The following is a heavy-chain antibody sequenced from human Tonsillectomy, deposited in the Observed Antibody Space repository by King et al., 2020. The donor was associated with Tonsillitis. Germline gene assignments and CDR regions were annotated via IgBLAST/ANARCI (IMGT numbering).Heavy chain of an antibody. D-gene: IGHD1-26*01. Sequence: VQLVESGGGLVQPGGSLRLSCAASGFTFGSYAMSWVRQAPGKGLEWVSGISGSGGSTYYADSVKGRFTISRDNSKNTLYLQMNSLRAEDTAVYYCAKDRWELLLFYSHRAAWGDGTTVTVPS. J-gene: IGHJ6*03. V-gene: IGHV3-23*04. CDR3: AKDRWELLLFYSHRAA. CDR1: GFTFGSYA. CDR2: ISGSGGST.